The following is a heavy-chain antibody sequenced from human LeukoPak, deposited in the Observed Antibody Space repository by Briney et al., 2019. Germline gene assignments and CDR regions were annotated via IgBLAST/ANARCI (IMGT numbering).Heavy chain of an antibody. Sequence: SETLSLTCTVSGGSISSYYWSWIRRPAGKGLEWIGRIYTRGSTNYNPSLKSRVTISVDTSKNQFSLKLSSVTAADTAVYYCARTTMVRGTYYMDDWGKGTTVTISS. D-gene: IGHD3-10*01. CDR3: ARTTMVRGTYYMDD. V-gene: IGHV4-4*07. CDR2: IYTRGST. J-gene: IGHJ6*03. CDR1: GGSISSYY.